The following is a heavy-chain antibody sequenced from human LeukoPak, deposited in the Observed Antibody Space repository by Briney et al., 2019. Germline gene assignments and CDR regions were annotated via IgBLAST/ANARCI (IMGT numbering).Heavy chain of an antibody. D-gene: IGHD6-13*01. CDR1: GGSISSHY. CDR3: ASFIAASDAFDI. CDR2: IYYSGST. Sequence: SETLSLTCTVSGGSISSHYWGWIRQPPGKGLEWIGYIYYSGSTNYNPSLKSRVTISVDTSKNQFSLKLSSVTAADTAVYYCASFIAASDAFDIWGQGTMVTVSS. J-gene: IGHJ3*02. V-gene: IGHV4-59*11.